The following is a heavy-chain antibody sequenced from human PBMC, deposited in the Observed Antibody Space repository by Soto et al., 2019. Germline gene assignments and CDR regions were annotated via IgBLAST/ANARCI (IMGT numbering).Heavy chain of an antibody. CDR2: IIPIFGTA. CDR1: GGTFSSYA. CDR3: ARGEGYSSSSALYY. V-gene: IGHV1-69*13. D-gene: IGHD6-6*01. Sequence: ASVKVSCKASGGTFSSYAISWVRQAPGQGLEWMGGIIPIFGTANYAQKFQGRVTITADESTSTAYMELSSLRSEDTAVYNCARGEGYSSSSALYYWGQGTLVTVSS. J-gene: IGHJ4*02.